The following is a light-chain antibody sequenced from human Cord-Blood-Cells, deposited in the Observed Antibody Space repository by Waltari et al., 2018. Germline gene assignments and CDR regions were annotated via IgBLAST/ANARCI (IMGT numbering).Light chain of an antibody. CDR3: CSYAGSSMV. CDR1: SSDVGSYNL. J-gene: IGLJ2*01. V-gene: IGLV2-23*01. Sequence: QSALTQPASVSGSPGQSITISCPGTSSDVGSYNLVSWYQQHPGKAPKLMIYEGSKRPSGVSNRFSGSKSGNTASLTISGLQAEDEADYYCCSYAGSSMVFGGGTKLTVL. CDR2: EGS.